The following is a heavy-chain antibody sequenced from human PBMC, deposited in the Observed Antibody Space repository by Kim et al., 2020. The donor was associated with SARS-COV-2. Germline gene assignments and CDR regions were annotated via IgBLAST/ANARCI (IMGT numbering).Heavy chain of an antibody. V-gene: IGHV3-15*01. CDR3: TTDEGIFAASDAFDI. J-gene: IGHJ3*02. Sequence: APVKGRFTISRDDSKNTLYLQMNSLKTEDTAVYYCTTDEGIFAASDAFDIWGQGTMVTVSS. D-gene: IGHD2-15*01.